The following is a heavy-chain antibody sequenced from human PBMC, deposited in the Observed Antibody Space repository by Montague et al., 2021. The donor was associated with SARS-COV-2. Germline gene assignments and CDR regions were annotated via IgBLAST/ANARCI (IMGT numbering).Heavy chain of an antibody. D-gene: IGHD3-10*01. CDR3: ARGMIRGVTTPFDS. Sequence: SETLSLTCSVSSVSIISSGYYWGWIRQPPGKELEWIGNIYYSGTTYYNPSLQSRGTISVDTSKNHLSLRLSSVTAADTAVYFCARGMIRGVTTPFDSWGQGSQVTVSS. CDR1: SVSIISSGYY. V-gene: IGHV4-39*02. J-gene: IGHJ4*02. CDR2: IYYSGTT.